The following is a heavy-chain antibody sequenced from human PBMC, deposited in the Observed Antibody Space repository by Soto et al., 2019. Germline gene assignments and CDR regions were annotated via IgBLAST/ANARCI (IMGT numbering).Heavy chain of an antibody. Sequence: EVQVVESGGGLVKPGGSLRLSCTASGSPFSTYGMNWVRQAQGKGLEWVSSISNGGNYIYYADSVQGRFTISRDNAKNSLYLQMNSLRAEDTAVYFGASDESAGSSIRYWGQGTLVTVSS. D-gene: IGHD3-3*02. V-gene: IGHV3-21*01. CDR2: ISNGGNYI. CDR3: ASDESAGSSIRY. CDR1: GSPFSTYG. J-gene: IGHJ4*02.